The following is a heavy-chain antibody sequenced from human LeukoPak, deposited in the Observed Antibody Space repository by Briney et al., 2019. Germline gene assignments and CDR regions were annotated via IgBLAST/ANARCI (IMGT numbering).Heavy chain of an antibody. Sequence: SETLSLTCTVSGGSISSYYWSWIRQPPGKGLEWIGNIYYSGSTNYNPSLKSRVAISVDTSKNQFSLKLSSVTAADTAVYYCARCCGSTSCYRYWGQGTLVTVSS. CDR3: ARCCGSTSCYRY. D-gene: IGHD2-2*02. CDR2: IYYSGST. CDR1: GGSISSYY. J-gene: IGHJ4*02. V-gene: IGHV4-59*01.